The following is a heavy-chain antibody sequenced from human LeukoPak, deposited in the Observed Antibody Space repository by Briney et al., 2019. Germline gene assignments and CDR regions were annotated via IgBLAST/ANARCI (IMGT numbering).Heavy chain of an antibody. Sequence: PGGSLRLSCAASGFTFSSYSMNWVRQAPGKGLEWVSTISSSSSYIYYADSVKGRFTISRDNAKNSLYLQMNSLRAEDTAVYYCAREYGGNSFPDYWGQGTLVTVSS. CDR3: AREYGGNSFPDY. CDR2: ISSSSSYI. D-gene: IGHD4-23*01. J-gene: IGHJ4*02. V-gene: IGHV3-21*01. CDR1: GFTFSSYS.